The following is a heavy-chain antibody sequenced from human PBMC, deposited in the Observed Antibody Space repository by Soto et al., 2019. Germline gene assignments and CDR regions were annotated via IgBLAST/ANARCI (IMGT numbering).Heavy chain of an antibody. CDR1: GFTFSSYG. D-gene: IGHD3-16*02. CDR2: ISYDGSNK. CDR3: AKDHYRYLLGSRNDY. J-gene: IGHJ4*02. V-gene: IGHV3-30*18. Sequence: GGSLRLSCAASGFTFSSYGMHWVRQAPGKGLEWVAVISYDGSNKYYADSVKGRFTISRDNSKNTLYLQMNSLRAEDTAVYYCAKDHYRYLLGSRNDYWGQGTLVTVSS.